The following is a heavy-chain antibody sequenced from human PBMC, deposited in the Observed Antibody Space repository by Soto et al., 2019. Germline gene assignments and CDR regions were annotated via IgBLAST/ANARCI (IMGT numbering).Heavy chain of an antibody. J-gene: IGHJ4*02. D-gene: IGHD6-19*01. V-gene: IGHV4-59*01. CDR3: ASSGYSSGWRTPYYFDY. CDR1: GGSISSYY. CDR2: IYYSGST. Sequence: LSLTCTVSGGSISSYYWSWIRQPPGKGLEWIGYIYYSGSTNYNPSLKSRVTISVDTSKNQFSLKLSSVTAADTAVYYCASSGYSSGWRTPYYFDYWGQGTLVTVSS.